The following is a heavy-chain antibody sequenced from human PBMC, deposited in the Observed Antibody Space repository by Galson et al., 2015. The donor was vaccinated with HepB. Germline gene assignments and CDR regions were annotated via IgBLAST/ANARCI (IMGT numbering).Heavy chain of an antibody. CDR3: ARNVYYDTSGYYYKPGWIDP. CDR2: TYYRFKWYY. CDR1: GDSVSSNSAA. V-gene: IGHV6-1*01. Sequence: CAISGDSVSSNSAAWNWIGQSPSRGLEWLGRTYYRFKWYYDYAVSVKSRITINPDISKNQFSLQLNSVTPEDTAVYYCARNVYYDTSGYYYKPGWIDPWGQGTLVTVPS. D-gene: IGHD3-22*01. J-gene: IGHJ5*02.